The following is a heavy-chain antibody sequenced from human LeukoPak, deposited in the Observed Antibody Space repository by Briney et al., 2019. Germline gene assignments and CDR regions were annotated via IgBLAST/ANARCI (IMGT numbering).Heavy chain of an antibody. CDR2: ISSSSSFI. J-gene: IGHJ4*02. CDR1: GLNFNSYS. Sequence: PGGSLRLSCAGSGLNFNSYSMNWVRQAPGKGLEGVSSISSSSSFIYYADSLKGRFTISRDNAKNSLYLQMNSLRAEDTAVYYCARTYFGSGNTLVHWGQGTLVTVSS. V-gene: IGHV3-21*01. CDR3: ARTYFGSGNTLVH. D-gene: IGHD3-10*01.